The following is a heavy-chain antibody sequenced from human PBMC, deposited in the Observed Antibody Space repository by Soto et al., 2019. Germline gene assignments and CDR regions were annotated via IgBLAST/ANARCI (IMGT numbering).Heavy chain of an antibody. CDR2: IDWDDDK. D-gene: IGHD4-17*01. Sequence: SGPTLVNPTHTLTLTCTFSGFSLTTHGRRVTWMRQPPGKAPDWLARIDWDDDKFYTTSLKSRLTISKDTSKNQVVLTMTNVGPGDTGTYYCARIGKDHGDSFDSLGQRTLVAVCS. V-gene: IGHV2-70*04. CDR1: GFSLTTHGRR. J-gene: IGHJ4*02. CDR3: ARIGKDHGDSFDS.